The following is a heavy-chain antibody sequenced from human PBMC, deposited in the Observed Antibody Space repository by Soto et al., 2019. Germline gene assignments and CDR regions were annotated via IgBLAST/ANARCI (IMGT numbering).Heavy chain of an antibody. D-gene: IGHD2-21*02. CDR2: IKSKTDGGTT. V-gene: IGHV3-15*01. CDR3: PTPPYCGGDCYAFDI. J-gene: IGHJ3*02. CDR1: GFTFSNAW. Sequence: GGSLRLSCAASGFTFSNAWMSWVRQAPGKGLEWVGRIKSKTDGGTTDYAAPVKGRFTISRDDSKNTLYLQMNSLKTEDPAFFSCPTPPYCGGDCYAFDIWGQGTMVTVSS.